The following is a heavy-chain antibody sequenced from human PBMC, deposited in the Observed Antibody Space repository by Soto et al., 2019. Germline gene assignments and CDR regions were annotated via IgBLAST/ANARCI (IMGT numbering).Heavy chain of an antibody. CDR3: ARARHNGSGYDGNDAFDI. CDR1: GFTFSSYG. D-gene: IGHD5-12*01. Sequence: GGSLRLSCAASGFTFSSYGMHWVRQAPGKGLEWVAVIWYDGSNKYYADSVKGRFTISRDNSKNTLYLQMNSLRAEDTAVYYCARARHNGSGYDGNDAFDIWGQGTMVTVSS. J-gene: IGHJ3*02. V-gene: IGHV3-33*01. CDR2: IWYDGSNK.